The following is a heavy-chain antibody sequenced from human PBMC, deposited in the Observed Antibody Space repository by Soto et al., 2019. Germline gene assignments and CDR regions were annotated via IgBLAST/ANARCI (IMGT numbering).Heavy chain of an antibody. V-gene: IGHV4-4*02. Sequence: SETQPLTYAGSGGSNSRSNWWRWLHKPPGKGMGWIGETPHSGSTNNNPSIKSRVTISVDQSNHQFSLNPSYVTAADTAVYYCARKALATIFGVVGDYWGLGTLVTVSS. CDR3: ARKALATIFGVVGDY. J-gene: IGHJ4*02. D-gene: IGHD3-3*01. CDR2: TPHSGST. CDR1: GGSNSRSNW.